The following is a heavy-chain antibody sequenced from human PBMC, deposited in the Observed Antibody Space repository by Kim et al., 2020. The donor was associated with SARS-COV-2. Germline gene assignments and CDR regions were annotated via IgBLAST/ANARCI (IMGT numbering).Heavy chain of an antibody. CDR1: GFTFDDYA. V-gene: IGHV3-43*02. CDR3: AKDYRSLVVVAATLNY. CDR2: ISGDGGST. Sequence: GGSLRLSCAASGFTFDDYAMHWVRQAPGKGLEWVSLISGDGGSTYYADSVKGRFTISRDNSKNSLYLQMNSLRTEDTALYYCAKDYRSLVVVAATLNYWGQGTLVTVSS. J-gene: IGHJ4*02. D-gene: IGHD2-15*01.